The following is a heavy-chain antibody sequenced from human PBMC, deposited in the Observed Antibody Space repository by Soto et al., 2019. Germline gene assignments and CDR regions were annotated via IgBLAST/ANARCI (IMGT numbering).Heavy chain of an antibody. CDR3: ARALSGSYDWGVLESCFDP. D-gene: IGHD1-26*01. CDR2: IIPIFGTA. CDR1: GGTFSSYA. J-gene: IGHJ5*02. Sequence: QVQLVQSGAEVKKPGSSVKVSCKASGGTFSSYAISWVRQAPGQGLEWMGGIIPIFGTANYAEKFQGRVTITADESTSTAYMELSSLRSEDTAVYYCARALSGSYDWGVLESCFDPWGQGTLVTVSS. V-gene: IGHV1-69*01.